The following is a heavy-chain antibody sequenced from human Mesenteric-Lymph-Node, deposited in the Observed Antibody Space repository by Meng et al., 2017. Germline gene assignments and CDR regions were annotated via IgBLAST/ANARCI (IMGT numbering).Heavy chain of an antibody. J-gene: IGHJ6*02. CDR1: GFTFSEYY. CDR3: ARGRDYDFWRGYHYGMDV. D-gene: IGHD3-3*01. V-gene: IGHV4-59*01. Sequence: ESLKISCATSGFTFSEYYMTWIRQQPGQGLEWSGYIYYSGSTNYNPSLKSRVTISVDTSKNQFSLKLSSVTAADTDVYYCARGRDYDFWRGYHYGMDVWGQGTTVTVSS. CDR2: IYYSGST.